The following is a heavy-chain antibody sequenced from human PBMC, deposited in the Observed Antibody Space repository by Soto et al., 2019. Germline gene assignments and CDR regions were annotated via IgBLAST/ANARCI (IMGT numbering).Heavy chain of an antibody. CDR1: GYTFTAYY. J-gene: IGHJ4*02. D-gene: IGHD1-26*01. CDR2: INPKTGDT. Sequence: QVQLVQSGAEAKKPGASVKVSCKASGYTFTAYYLYWVRQAPGQGLEWVGRINPKTGDTNYAQKFQGRVTMTRDTSITTAYREVSSLRSDDTALYFCATFTQSPHGIDYWGQGTLVSVSS. V-gene: IGHV1-2*06. CDR3: ATFTQSPHGIDY.